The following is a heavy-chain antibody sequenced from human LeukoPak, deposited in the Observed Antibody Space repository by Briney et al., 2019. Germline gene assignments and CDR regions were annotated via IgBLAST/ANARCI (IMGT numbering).Heavy chain of an antibody. Sequence: GGSLRLSCAASGFTFSSYGMHWVRQAPGKGPEWAAVIWYDGSNKYYADSVKGRFTISRDNSKNTLYLQMNSLRAEDTAVYYCARGIYFDPPVYTYYYYGMDVWGQGTTVTVSS. CDR1: GFTFSSYG. CDR3: ARGIYFDPPVYTYYYYGMDV. D-gene: IGHD3-9*01. V-gene: IGHV3-33*01. CDR2: IWYDGSNK. J-gene: IGHJ6*02.